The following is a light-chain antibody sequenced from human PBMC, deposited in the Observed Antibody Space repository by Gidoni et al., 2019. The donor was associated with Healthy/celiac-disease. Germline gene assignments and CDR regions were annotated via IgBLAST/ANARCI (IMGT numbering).Light chain of an antibody. CDR1: QSVSSN. CDR2: GAS. J-gene: IGKJ2*01. CDR3: QQYNNWPPMYT. V-gene: IGKV3-15*01. Sequence: EIVMTQSPATLSVSPGERATLSCRPSQSVSSNLAWYQQKPGQAPRLLIYGASTSATGIPARFSGSGSGTEFTLTISSLQSEDFAVYYCQQYNNWPPMYTFGQGTKLEIK.